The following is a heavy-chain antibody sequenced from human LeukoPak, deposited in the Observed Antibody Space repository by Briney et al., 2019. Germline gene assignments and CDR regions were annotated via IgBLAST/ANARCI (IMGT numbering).Heavy chain of an antibody. CDR1: GYTFTSYG. CDR3: ARNEYPPPITIFGD. J-gene: IGHJ4*02. Sequence: ASVKVSCKASGYTFTSYGISWVRQAPGQGLEWMGWISAYNGNTNYAQKLQGRVTMTRDTSISTAYMELSRLRSDDTAVYYCARNEYPPPITIFGDWGQGTLVTVSS. CDR2: ISAYNGNT. D-gene: IGHD3-3*01. V-gene: IGHV1-18*01.